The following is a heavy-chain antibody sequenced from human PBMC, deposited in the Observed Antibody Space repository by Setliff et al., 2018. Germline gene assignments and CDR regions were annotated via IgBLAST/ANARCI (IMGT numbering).Heavy chain of an antibody. J-gene: IGHJ3*02. D-gene: IGHD3-3*01. CDR1: GGTFSIYT. Sequence: SVKVSCKASGGTFSIYTISWVRQAPGQGLEWMGRIIPIFGTANYAQKFQGRVTITADKSTSTAYMELSSLRSEDTAVYYCAISTIFGVVSTTPDAFDIWGQGTMVTVSS. CDR2: IIPIFGTA. V-gene: IGHV1-69*08. CDR3: AISTIFGVVSTTPDAFDI.